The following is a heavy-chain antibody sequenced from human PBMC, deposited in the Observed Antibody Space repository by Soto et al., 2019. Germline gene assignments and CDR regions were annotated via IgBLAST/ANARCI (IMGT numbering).Heavy chain of an antibody. V-gene: IGHV3-15*02. CDR3: TTWRREKSCTSVSCYGDGAY. Sequence: EVPLVESGGALVKPGESLTLSCAASGFTFNSAWMTWVRQAPGKGLEWVGRIKSWTDGGRVDTAAPGKGRFTISRDDSKDTFDRQMNSLKSEDTAVYYCTTWRREKSCTSVSCYGDGAYWGQGTLVTVSS. J-gene: IGHJ4*02. CDR2: IKSWTDGGRV. CDR1: GFTFNSAW. D-gene: IGHD3-22*01.